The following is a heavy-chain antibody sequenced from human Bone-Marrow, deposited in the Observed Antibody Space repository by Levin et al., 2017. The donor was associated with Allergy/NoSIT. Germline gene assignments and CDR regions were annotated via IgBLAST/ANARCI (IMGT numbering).Heavy chain of an antibody. V-gene: IGHV3-21*01. D-gene: IGHD3-10*01. CDR3: ARENYGSGSYSANYFDP. J-gene: IGHJ5*02. CDR2: ISTTSSYM. Sequence: GGSLRLSCEASGFTFSTYIMNWVRQVPEKGLEWVSSISTTSSYMYYADSVKGRFTISRDNAKNSAYLQMNSLRAEDTAVYYCARENYGSGSYSANYFDPWGQGTLVTVSS. CDR1: GFTFSTYI.